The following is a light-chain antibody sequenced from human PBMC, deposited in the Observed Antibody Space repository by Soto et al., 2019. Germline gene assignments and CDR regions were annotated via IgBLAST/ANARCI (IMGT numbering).Light chain of an antibody. Sequence: ETMMTQSPATVSVSPGGRATLYCRASQPIASNVAWYQQRPGQPPRLLIFRASTRASDVPDGFTGSGSGTQFTLTISSLHSEDLAVYFCQQYNNWPYTFGQGTKVDI. CDR1: QPIASN. V-gene: IGKV3-15*01. CDR2: RAS. J-gene: IGKJ2*01. CDR3: QQYNNWPYT.